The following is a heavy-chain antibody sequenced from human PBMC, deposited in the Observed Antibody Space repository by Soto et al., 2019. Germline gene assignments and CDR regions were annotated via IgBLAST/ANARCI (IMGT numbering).Heavy chain of an antibody. CDR3: ARDRLLPVRIYDY. J-gene: IGHJ4*02. D-gene: IGHD3-10*01. V-gene: IGHV4-31*03. Sequence: SETLSLTCTVSGGSISSGGYYWSWIRQHPGKGLEWIGYIYYSGSTYYNPSLKSRVTISVDTSKNQFSLKLSSVTAADTAVYYCARDRLLPVRIYDYWGQGTLVTVSS. CDR1: GGSISSGGYY. CDR2: IYYSGST.